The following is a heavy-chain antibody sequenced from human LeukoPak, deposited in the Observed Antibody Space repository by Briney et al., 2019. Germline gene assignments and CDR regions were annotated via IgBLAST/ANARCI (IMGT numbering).Heavy chain of an antibody. V-gene: IGHV4-59*08. J-gene: IGHJ4*02. D-gene: IGHD5-18*01. CDR2: IYYSGST. CDR1: GGSISSYY. CDR3: ATHSYGLIR. Sequence: SETLSLTCAVYGGSISSYYWSWIRQPPGKGLEWIGYIYYSGSTNYNPSLKSRVTISVDTSKNQFSLKLSSVTAADTAVYYCATHSYGLIRWGQGTLVTVSS.